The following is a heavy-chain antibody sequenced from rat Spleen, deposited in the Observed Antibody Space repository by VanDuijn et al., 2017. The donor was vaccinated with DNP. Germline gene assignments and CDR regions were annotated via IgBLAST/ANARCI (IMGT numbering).Heavy chain of an antibody. Sequence: EVQLVESGGGLVQPGRSLKLSCAASGFTFSDYAMAWVRQAPKKGLEWVATISYDGSSTYYGDSVKGRFTISRDNAKSTLYLQMDSLRSEDTATYYCATNSGYWGQGVMVTVSS. J-gene: IGHJ2*01. CDR3: ATNSGY. CDR1: GFTFSDYA. V-gene: IGHV5-17*01. CDR2: ISYDGSST. D-gene: IGHD4-3*01.